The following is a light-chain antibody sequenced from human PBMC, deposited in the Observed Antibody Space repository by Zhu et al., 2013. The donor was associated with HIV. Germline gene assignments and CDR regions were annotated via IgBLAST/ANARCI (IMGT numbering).Light chain of an antibody. CDR2: EAS. V-gene: IGKV1-5*03. Sequence: DVHLTQSPSTLSASVGERVNITCRASQTIRSWLAWYQQKPGKAPKVLIYEASFLESGVPSTFSGSGSGTEFTLTISSLQPDDFATYYCQQYNNQPYTFGQGTKLEI. CDR3: QQYNNQPYT. J-gene: IGKJ2*01. CDR1: QTIRSW.